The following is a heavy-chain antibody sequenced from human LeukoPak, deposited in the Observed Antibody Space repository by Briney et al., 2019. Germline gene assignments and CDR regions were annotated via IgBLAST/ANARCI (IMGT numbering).Heavy chain of an antibody. CDR3: ARVRGKSIDY. CDR2: IYYSGST. CDR1: GGSFSGYY. Sequence: SETLSLTCAVYGGSFSGYYWSWIRQPPGKGLEWIGYIYYSGSTNYNPSLKSRVTISVDTSKNQFSLKLSSVTAADTAVYYCARVRGKSIDYWGQGTLVTVSS. J-gene: IGHJ4*02. V-gene: IGHV4-59*01. D-gene: IGHD4-23*01.